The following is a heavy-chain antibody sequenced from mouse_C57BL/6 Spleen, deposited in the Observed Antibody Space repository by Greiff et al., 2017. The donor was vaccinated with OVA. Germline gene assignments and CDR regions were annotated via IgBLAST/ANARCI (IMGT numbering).Heavy chain of an antibody. CDR1: GFTFSSYT. CDR3: ARHLLWPFDY. CDR2: ISGGGGNT. Sequence: EVHLVESGGGLVKPGGSLKLSCAASGFTFSSYTMSWVRQTPEKRLEWVATISGGGGNTYYPDSVKGRFTISRDNAKNTLYLQMSSLRSEDTALYYCARHLLWPFDYWGQGTTLTVSS. V-gene: IGHV5-9*01. J-gene: IGHJ2*01. D-gene: IGHD2-10*01.